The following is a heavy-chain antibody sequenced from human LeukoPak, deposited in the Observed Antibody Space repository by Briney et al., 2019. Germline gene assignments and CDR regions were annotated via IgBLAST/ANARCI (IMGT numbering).Heavy chain of an antibody. CDR1: GFTFSNYW. CDR3: ARAGRGWYVGYNFDY. V-gene: IGHV3-7*04. D-gene: IGHD6-19*01. J-gene: IGHJ4*02. CDR2: IKQSGSQK. Sequence: GGSLRLSCAVSGFTFSNYWMTWVRQAPGKGLEWVANIKQSGSQKYYVDSVEGRFTISRDDAKNSLYLQMNSLRAEDTAVYYCARAGRGWYVGYNFDYWGQGILVTVSS.